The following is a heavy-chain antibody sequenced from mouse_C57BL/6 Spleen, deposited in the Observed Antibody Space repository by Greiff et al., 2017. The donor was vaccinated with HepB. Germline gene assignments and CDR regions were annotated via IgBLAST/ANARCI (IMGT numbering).Heavy chain of an antibody. CDR2: IDPNSGGT. D-gene: IGHD2-4*01. V-gene: IGHV1-72*01. J-gene: IGHJ4*01. CDR3: ARERLYYDYDNYAMDY. Sequence: QVQLQQSGAELVKPGASVKLSCKASGYTFTSYWMHWVKQRPGRGLEWIGRIDPNSGGTKYNEKFKSKATLTVDKPSSTAYMHLSSLTSEDSAVYYCARERLYYDYDNYAMDYWGQGTSVTVSS. CDR1: GYTFTSYW.